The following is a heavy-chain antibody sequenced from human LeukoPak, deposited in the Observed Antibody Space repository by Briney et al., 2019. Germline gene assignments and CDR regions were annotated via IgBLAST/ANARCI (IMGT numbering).Heavy chain of an antibody. V-gene: IGHV4-4*09. CDR2: IYTSGST. Sequence: PSETLSLTCTVSGGSISSYYWSWIRQPPGKGLEWIGYIYTSGSTNYNPSLKSRVTISVDTSKNQFSPKLSSVTAADTAVYYCARHSGGYCSSTSCYPGWFDPWGQGTLGTVSA. CDR1: GGSISSYY. J-gene: IGHJ5*02. D-gene: IGHD2-2*01. CDR3: ARHSGGYCSSTSCYPGWFDP.